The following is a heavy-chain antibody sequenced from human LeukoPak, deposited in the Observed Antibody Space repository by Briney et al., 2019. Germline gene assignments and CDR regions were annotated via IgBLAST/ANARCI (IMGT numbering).Heavy chain of an antibody. V-gene: IGHV3-21*01. D-gene: IGHD3-22*01. Sequence: PGGSLRLSCAASGFTFGTYTLNWVRQAPGKGLEWVSSISSSSRYIYYADSVKGRFTISRNNAKNSLYLQMNSLRAEDTAVYYCARADYYYDSSGYHWYFDLWGRGTLVTVSS. CDR2: ISSSSRYI. CDR3: ARADYYYDSSGYHWYFDL. J-gene: IGHJ2*01. CDR1: GFTFGTYT.